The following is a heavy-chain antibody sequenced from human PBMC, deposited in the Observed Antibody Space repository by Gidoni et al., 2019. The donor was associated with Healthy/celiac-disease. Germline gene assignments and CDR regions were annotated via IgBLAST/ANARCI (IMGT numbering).Heavy chain of an antibody. V-gene: IGHV3-21*01. CDR3: ARDFGSSWTPLDYYMDV. Sequence: AASGFTFSSYSMNWVRQAPGKGLEWVSSISSSSSYIYYADSVKGRFTISRDNAKNSLYLQMNSLRAEDTAVYYCARDFGSSWTPLDYYMDVWGKGTTVTVSS. CDR1: GFTFSSYS. D-gene: IGHD6-6*01. CDR2: ISSSSSYI. J-gene: IGHJ6*03.